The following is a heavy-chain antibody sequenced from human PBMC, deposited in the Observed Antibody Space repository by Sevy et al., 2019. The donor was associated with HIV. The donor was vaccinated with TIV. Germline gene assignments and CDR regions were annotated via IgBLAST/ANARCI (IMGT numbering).Heavy chain of an antibody. Sequence: SETLSLTCAVSGGSINSNNWWSWVRQPPGKGLEWIGEIYHSGSINYNPSLKSRVTISVDKSKKQFSLKVNSVTAADTAVYYCGGRLWCGGLGGGYFDYWGQGTLVTVSS. D-gene: IGHD3-10*01. J-gene: IGHJ4*02. CDR1: GGSINSNNW. CDR2: IYHSGSI. CDR3: GGRLWCGGLGGGYFDY. V-gene: IGHV4-4*02.